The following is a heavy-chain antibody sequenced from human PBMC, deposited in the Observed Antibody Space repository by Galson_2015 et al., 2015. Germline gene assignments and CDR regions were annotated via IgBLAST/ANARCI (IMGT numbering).Heavy chain of an antibody. CDR3: GRDLGATDAFGI. CDR1: GDSVSSGSAA. V-gene: IGHV6-1*01. D-gene: IGHD1-26*01. Sequence: CAISGDSVSSGSAAWNWIRQSPSRGFEWLGRTYYRSKWFNDYAVSVKSRITINPDTSKNQFSLQMNSVTPEDTAVYYCGRDLGATDAFGIWGQGTMVTVSS. CDR2: TYYRSKWFN. J-gene: IGHJ3*02.